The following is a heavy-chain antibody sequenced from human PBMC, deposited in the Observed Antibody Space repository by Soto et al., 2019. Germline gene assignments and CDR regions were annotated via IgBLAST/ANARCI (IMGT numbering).Heavy chain of an antibody. J-gene: IGHJ6*02. CDR1: GGSISSGGYS. CDR3: ARAHYGDYGYGMDV. Sequence: QLQLQESGSGLVKPSQTLSLTCAVSGGSISSGGYSWSWIRQPPGKGLEWIGYIYESGSTYYNPSLKSRVTISVDRSKNQFSLKLSSVTAADTAGYYCARAHYGDYGYGMDVWGQGTTGAVAS. D-gene: IGHD4-17*01. CDR2: IYESGST. V-gene: IGHV4-30-2*01.